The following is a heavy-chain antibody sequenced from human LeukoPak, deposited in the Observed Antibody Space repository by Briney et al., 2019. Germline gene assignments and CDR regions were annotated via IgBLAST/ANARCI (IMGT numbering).Heavy chain of an antibody. V-gene: IGHV3-23*01. Sequence: GGSLRLSCAASGFTFSSYAMSWVRQAPGKGLEWVSAISGSGGSTYYADSVKGRFTISRDNSKNTLYLQMNSLRAEDTAVYYCAKVGITKIVVVPYYFDYWGQGTLVTVSS. CDR3: AKVGITKIVVVPYYFDY. CDR1: GFTFSSYA. D-gene: IGHD3-22*01. J-gene: IGHJ4*02. CDR2: ISGSGGST.